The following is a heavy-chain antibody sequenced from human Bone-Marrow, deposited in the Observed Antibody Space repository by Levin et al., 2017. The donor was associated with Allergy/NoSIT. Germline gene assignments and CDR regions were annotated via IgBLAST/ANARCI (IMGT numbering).Heavy chain of an antibody. Sequence: SETLSLTCTVSGGSVTSYYWSWIRQPPGKGLEWIGFIYHSGSTNYNPSLKSRVTISVDTSKNQFSLKLNSVTAADTAVYYCARGGIVVAARFFDYWGQGTLVTVSS. V-gene: IGHV4-59*02. CDR1: GGSVTSYY. J-gene: IGHJ4*02. D-gene: IGHD6-13*01. CDR2: IYHSGST. CDR3: ARGGIVVAARFFDY.